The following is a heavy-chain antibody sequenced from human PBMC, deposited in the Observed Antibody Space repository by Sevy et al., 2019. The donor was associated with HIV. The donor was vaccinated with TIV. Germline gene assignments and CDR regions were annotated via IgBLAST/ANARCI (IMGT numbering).Heavy chain of an antibody. CDR1: GGSISRGIYS. CDR2: IYHTGNT. Sequence: SETLSLTCAVSGGSISRGIYSWNWIRQPPGKGLEWIGYIYHTGNTYYNPALKSRLTISVDTSKNQSSLEMNSVTAADTAIYYCSRDGGTLTTPGAFDIWGQGTMVTVSS. J-gene: IGHJ3*02. D-gene: IGHD4-17*01. CDR3: SRDGGTLTTPGAFDI. V-gene: IGHV4-30-2*01.